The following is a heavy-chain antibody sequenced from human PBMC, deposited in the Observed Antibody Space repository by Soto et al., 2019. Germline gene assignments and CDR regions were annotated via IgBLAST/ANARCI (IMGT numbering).Heavy chain of an antibody. V-gene: IGHV1-8*01. Sequence: QVHLVQSGAEVKKPGASVKVSCEASGYSFTNYDINWVRQTTGQGLEWMGWMNPNSGKTGYAQKYQGRVTMTRNTSISTAYMELSSLISEDTAVYFCATEDRYTSGWFGNWGQGTLVTVSS. CDR3: ATEDRYTSGWFGN. J-gene: IGHJ4*02. CDR1: GYSFTNYD. D-gene: IGHD6-19*01. CDR2: MNPNSGKT.